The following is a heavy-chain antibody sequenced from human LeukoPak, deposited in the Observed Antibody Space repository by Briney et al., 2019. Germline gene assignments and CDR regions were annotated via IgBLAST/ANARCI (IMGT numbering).Heavy chain of an antibody. J-gene: IGHJ4*02. CDR3: ARGYYDVLTGHPQNFAW. V-gene: IGHV4-39*01. D-gene: IGHD3-9*01. Sequence: SETLSLTCTVSGGSISSNSYYWGWIRQPPGMGLEWIGSVYYSGSTYYNPSLKSRVTISVDTAKNQFSLKLTSVTAADTGVYYCARGYYDVLTGHPQNFAWWGQGTLVTVSS. CDR1: GGSISSNSYY. CDR2: VYYSGST.